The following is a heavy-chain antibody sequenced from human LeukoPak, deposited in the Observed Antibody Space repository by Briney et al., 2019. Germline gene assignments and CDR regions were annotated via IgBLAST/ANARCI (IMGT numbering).Heavy chain of an antibody. Sequence: GGSLRLSCAASGFTFSSYGMSWVRQAPGKGLEWVSAISGSGGSTYYADSVKGRFTISRDNSKNTLYLQMSSLRAEDTAVYYCAKVPYGDYSYYFDYWGQGTLVTVSS. CDR3: AKVPYGDYSYYFDY. D-gene: IGHD4-17*01. CDR1: GFTFSSYG. J-gene: IGHJ4*02. V-gene: IGHV3-23*01. CDR2: ISGSGGST.